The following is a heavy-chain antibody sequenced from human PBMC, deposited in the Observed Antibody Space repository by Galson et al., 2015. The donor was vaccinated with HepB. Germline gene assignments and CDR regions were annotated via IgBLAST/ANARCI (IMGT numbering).Heavy chain of an antibody. Sequence: ETLSLTCTVSGGSISSSSYYWGWIRQPPGKGLEWIGSIYYSGSTYYNPSLKSRVTISVDTSKNQFSLKLSSVTAAGTAVYYCARGDMIVVVNDAFDIWGQGTMVTVSS. D-gene: IGHD3-22*01. J-gene: IGHJ3*02. V-gene: IGHV4-39*07. CDR2: IYYSGST. CDR1: GGSISSSSYY. CDR3: ARGDMIVVVNDAFDI.